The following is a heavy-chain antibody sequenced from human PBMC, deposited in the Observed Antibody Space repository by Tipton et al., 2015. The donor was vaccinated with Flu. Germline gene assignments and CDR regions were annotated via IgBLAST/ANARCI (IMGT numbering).Heavy chain of an antibody. Sequence: VKPSQTLSLTCAISGDNVSTFDAAWNWIRQSPSRGLEWLGRAYSRFKWNFDYAESVRSRLTINVDTFKDQVSLQLSSVTPEDTSVYFCARGRDNAFDVWGQGTKVIVSS. V-gene: IGHV6-1*01. CDR3: ARGRDNAFDV. CDR1: GDNVSTFDAA. J-gene: IGHJ3*01. CDR2: AYSRFKWNF. D-gene: IGHD1-14*01.